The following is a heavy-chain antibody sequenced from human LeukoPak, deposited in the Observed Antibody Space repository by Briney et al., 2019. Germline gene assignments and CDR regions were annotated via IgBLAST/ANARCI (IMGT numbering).Heavy chain of an antibody. J-gene: IGHJ4*02. CDR1: GFTFSSYG. CDR2: ISYDGSNK. CDR3: AKDASVAGNYEY. V-gene: IGHV3-30*18. D-gene: IGHD6-19*01. Sequence: GGSLRLSCAASGFTFSSYGMHWVRQAPGKGLEWVAVISYDGSNKYYADSVKGRFTISRDNSKNTVFLQMNSLRADDTAVYYCAKDASVAGNYEYWGQGTLVTVSS.